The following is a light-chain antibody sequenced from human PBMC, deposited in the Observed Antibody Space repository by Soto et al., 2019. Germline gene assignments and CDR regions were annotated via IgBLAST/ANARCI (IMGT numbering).Light chain of an antibody. V-gene: IGKV3-15*01. CDR3: QQFNNYPLT. CDR1: QTIRDN. J-gene: IGKJ4*01. CDR2: AAS. Sequence: EIVMTQSPATLTVSPGDRATLSCRASQTIRDNLAWYQLRPGQAPRLLIYAASSRASGIPARFSGSGSGTEFTLSISSLQPADFATYYCQQFNNYPLTFGGGTKVDIK.